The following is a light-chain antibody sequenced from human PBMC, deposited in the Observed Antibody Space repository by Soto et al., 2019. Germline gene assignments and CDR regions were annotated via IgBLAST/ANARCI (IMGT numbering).Light chain of an antibody. CDR2: DAS. Sequence: EIVLTQSPATLSLSPGERATLSCRASQSVSSFLAWYQQKPGQAPRLLIYDASNTATGIPARFSGSGSGTDFTLTISSLEPEDFAVYYCQQRSNWPLTFGGGTKV. CDR3: QQRSNWPLT. J-gene: IGKJ4*01. CDR1: QSVSSF. V-gene: IGKV3-11*01.